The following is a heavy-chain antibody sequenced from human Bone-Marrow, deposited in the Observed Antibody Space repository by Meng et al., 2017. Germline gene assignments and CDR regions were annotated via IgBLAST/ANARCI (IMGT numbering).Heavy chain of an antibody. V-gene: IGHV4-39*01. Sequence: QLQLQESRPGLVKPSETLSLTCTVSGGSISSSSYYGGWIRQPPGKGLEWIGTVYYSGNTYYTPSLKSRVTISVDTSRNQFSLNLSSVTAADTAVYYCARHEWPISFGKWGQGTLVTVSS. CDR1: GGSISSSSYY. D-gene: IGHD3-10*01. CDR2: VYYSGNT. J-gene: IGHJ4*02. CDR3: ARHEWPISFGK.